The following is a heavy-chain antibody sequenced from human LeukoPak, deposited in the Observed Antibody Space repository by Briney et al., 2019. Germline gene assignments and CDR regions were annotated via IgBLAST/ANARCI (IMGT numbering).Heavy chain of an antibody. V-gene: IGHV4-59*01. CDR2: IYYSVST. CDR3: ARALDYGDKLDY. CDR1: GGSISSYY. J-gene: IGHJ4*02. Sequence: SETLSLTCTVSGGSISSYYWSWIRQPPGKGLEWIGYIYYSVSTNYNPSLKSRVTISVDTSKNQFSLKLSSVTAADTAVYYCARALDYGDKLDYWGQGTLVTVSS. D-gene: IGHD4-17*01.